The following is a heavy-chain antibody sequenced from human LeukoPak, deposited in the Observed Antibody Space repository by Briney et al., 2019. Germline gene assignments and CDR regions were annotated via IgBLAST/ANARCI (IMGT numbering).Heavy chain of an antibody. V-gene: IGHV1-18*01. CDR3: ARDRVFVDTAIVSPIQYFDY. D-gene: IGHD5-18*01. CDR1: GYTFTTYG. J-gene: IGHJ4*02. CDR2: ISAYNGNT. Sequence: VASVKVSCKASGYTFTTYGVSWVRQAPGQGLEWMGWISAYNGNTNYAQKFQGRVTMTTGTSTSTAYMELRSLRSDDTAVYYCARDRVFVDTAIVSPIQYFDYWGQGTLVTVSS.